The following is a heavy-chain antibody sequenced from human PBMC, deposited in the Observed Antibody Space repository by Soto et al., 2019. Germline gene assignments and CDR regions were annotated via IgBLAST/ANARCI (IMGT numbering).Heavy chain of an antibody. J-gene: IGHJ4*02. V-gene: IGHV3-30-3*01. CDR2: ISYDGSNK. Sequence: HPGGSLRLSCAASGFTFSSYAMHWVRQAPGKGLEWVAVISYDGSNKYYADSVKGRFTISRDNSKNTLYLQMNSLRAEDTAVYYCARLTAAGVDYWGQGTLVTVSS. CDR1: GFTFSSYA. D-gene: IGHD6-25*01. CDR3: ARLTAAGVDY.